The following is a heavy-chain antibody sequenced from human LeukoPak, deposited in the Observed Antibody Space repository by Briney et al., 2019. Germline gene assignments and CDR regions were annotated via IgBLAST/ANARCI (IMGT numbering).Heavy chain of an antibody. CDR1: GYTFTSYG. D-gene: IGHD3-22*01. CDR2: ISAYNGNT. CDR3: ARDSGYYDSSGSGY. V-gene: IGHV1-18*01. Sequence: ASVKVSCKASGYTFTSYGISWVRQAPGQGLEWMGWISAYNGNTNYAQKLQGRVTMTTDTSTSTAYMELRSLRSDDTAVYYCARDSGYYDSSGSGYWGQGTLVTVSS. J-gene: IGHJ4*02.